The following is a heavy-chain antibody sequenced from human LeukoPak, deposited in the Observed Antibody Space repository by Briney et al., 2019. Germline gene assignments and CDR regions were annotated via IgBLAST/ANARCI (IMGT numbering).Heavy chain of an antibody. J-gene: IGHJ5*02. Sequence: SETLSLTCTVSGGSISSYYWSWIRQPPGKGLEWIGYIYYSGSTNYNPSLKSRVTISVDTSKNQFSLKLSSVTAADTAVYYCARGLGIAAAEGDWFDPWGQGTLVTVSS. CDR2: IYYSGST. CDR1: GGSISSYY. CDR3: ARGLGIAAAEGDWFDP. V-gene: IGHV4-59*12. D-gene: IGHD6-13*01.